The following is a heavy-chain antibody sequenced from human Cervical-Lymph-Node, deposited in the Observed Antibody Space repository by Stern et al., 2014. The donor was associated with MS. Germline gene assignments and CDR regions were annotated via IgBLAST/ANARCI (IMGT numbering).Heavy chain of an antibody. V-gene: IGHV3-74*01. J-gene: IGHJ4*02. CDR3: VKEGFWSLDY. Sequence: VQLVQSGGGFVQPGGSLRLSCVASGFTFSTTWMHWVRQGPGKGLVWVARIKGDGTLTHYADSVRGRFSISRDNTENTVHLHMNSLRVEETAVYYCVKEGFWSLDYWGQGTLVTVSS. CDR1: GFTFSTTW. CDR2: IKGDGTLT. D-gene: IGHD3-3*01.